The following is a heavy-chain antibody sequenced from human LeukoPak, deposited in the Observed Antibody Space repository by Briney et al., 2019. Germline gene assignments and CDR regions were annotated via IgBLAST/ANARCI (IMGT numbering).Heavy chain of an antibody. CDR2: INHSGST. CDR1: GGSFSGYY. CDR3: ARSQGYYYDSSGYPSI. J-gene: IGHJ3*02. Sequence: SETLSLTCAVYGGSFSGYYWSWIRQPPGKGLEWIGEINHSGSTNYNPSLKSRVTISVDTSKNQFSLKLSSVTAADTAVYYCARSQGYYYDSSGYPSIWGQGTMVTVSS. V-gene: IGHV4-34*01. D-gene: IGHD3-22*01.